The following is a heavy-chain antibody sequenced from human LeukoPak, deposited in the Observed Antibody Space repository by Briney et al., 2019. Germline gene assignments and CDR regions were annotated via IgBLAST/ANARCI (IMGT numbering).Heavy chain of an antibody. J-gene: IGHJ4*02. CDR1: GYSISSGNY. V-gene: IGHV4-38-2*02. CDR3: ARRLHYYDTSGYSYYFDY. Sequence: PSETLSLTCTVSGYSISSGNYWGWIRQPPGKGLEWIGSIYHSGSTYYNPSLKSRVTISVDTSKNHFSLKLSSVTAADTAVYYCARRLHYYDTSGYSYYFDYWGQGTLVTVSS. D-gene: IGHD3-22*01. CDR2: IYHSGST.